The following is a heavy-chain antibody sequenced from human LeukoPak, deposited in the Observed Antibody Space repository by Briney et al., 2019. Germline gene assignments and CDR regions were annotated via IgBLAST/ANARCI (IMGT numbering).Heavy chain of an antibody. V-gene: IGHV1-2*02. J-gene: IGHJ4*02. CDR3: ATITYYYGSSGYYFDY. D-gene: IGHD3-22*01. CDR2: INPNSGGT. Sequence: ASVKVSCKASGYTLAAQYLHWVRQAPGQGLEWMGWINPNSGGTNYAQKFQGRVTMTRDTSISTAYMELSRLRSDDTAVYYCATITYYYGSSGYYFDYWGQGTLVTVSS. CDR1: GYTLAAQY.